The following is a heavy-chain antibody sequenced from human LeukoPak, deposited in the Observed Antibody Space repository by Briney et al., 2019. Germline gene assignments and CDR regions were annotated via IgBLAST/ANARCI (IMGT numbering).Heavy chain of an antibody. CDR1: GYTXTGYY. J-gene: IGHJ4*02. V-gene: IGHV1-2*02. Sequence: ASAKVSCKASGYTXTGYYVHWVRQAPGQGLEWMGWINPNSAGTQYAQKFQGRVTMTRDTSSSTACMELSRLKSDDTAVYYCATYSGPLGYWGQGTLVTVSS. CDR3: ATYSGPLGY. D-gene: IGHD6-19*01. CDR2: INPNSAGT.